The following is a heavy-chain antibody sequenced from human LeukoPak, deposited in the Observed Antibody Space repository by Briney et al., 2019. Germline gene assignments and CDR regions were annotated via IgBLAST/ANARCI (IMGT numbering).Heavy chain of an antibody. CDR2: ISGSGGST. J-gene: IGHJ4*02. CDR3: AKDSTVLLWFGELPTRYFDY. Sequence: PGGSLRLSCAASGFTFSSYSMNWVRQAPGKGLEWVSAISGSGGSTYYADSVKGRFTISRDNSKNTLYLQMNSLRAEDTAVYYCAKDSTVLLWFGELPTRYFDYWGQGTLVTVSS. D-gene: IGHD3-10*01. V-gene: IGHV3-23*01. CDR1: GFTFSSYS.